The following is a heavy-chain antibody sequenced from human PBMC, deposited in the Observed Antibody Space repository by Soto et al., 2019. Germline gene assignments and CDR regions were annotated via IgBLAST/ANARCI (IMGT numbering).Heavy chain of an antibody. CDR3: EIAGGGGCNFLFFFDY. CDR2: ISYGGTNK. D-gene: IGHD2-15*01. J-gene: IGHJ4*02. Sequence: QVQLVESGGGVVQPGRSLRLSCAASGFSFSSYAMHWVRQAPGKGLEWVASISYGGTNKYYADSVKGRFTIYRDNSENKLYLQMNRLRPEDPSVFDCEIAGGGGCNFLFFFDYWGLGTLVTVSS. CDR1: GFSFSSYA. V-gene: IGHV3-30-3*01.